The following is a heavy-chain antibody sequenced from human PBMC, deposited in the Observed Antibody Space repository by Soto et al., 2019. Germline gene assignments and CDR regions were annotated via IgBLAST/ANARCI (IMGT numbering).Heavy chain of an antibody. CDR1: GGSISSSSYY. V-gene: IGHV4-39*01. J-gene: IGHJ5*02. Sequence: PSETLSLTCTVSGGSISSSSYYWGWIRQPPGKGLEWIGSIYYSGSTYYNPSLKSRVTISVDTSKNQFSLKLSSVTAADTAVYYCARRTGGDFFDPWGQGTLVTVSS. CDR3: ARRTGGDFFDP. D-gene: IGHD4-17*01. CDR2: IYYSGST.